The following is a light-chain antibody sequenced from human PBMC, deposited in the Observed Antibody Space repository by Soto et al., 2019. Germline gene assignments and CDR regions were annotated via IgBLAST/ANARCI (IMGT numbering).Light chain of an antibody. V-gene: IGKV3-11*01. J-gene: IGKJ1*01. CDR2: DAS. CDR1: QSVSSY. Sequence: EIVLTQSPATLSLSPGERATLSCRASQSVSSYLAWYQQKPGQAPRLLIYDASNRATGIPARFSGRGSGTDFTLTIIILEPEDVAVYYCQQRSNLWTFGQGTKVEIK. CDR3: QQRSNLWT.